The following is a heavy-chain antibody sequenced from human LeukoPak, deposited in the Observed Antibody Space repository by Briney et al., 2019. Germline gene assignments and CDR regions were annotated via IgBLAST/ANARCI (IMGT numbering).Heavy chain of an antibody. CDR2: ISSSSSYI. Sequence: TGGSLRLSCAASGFTFSSYSMNWVRQAPGEGLEWVSSISSSSSYIYYADSAKGRFTISRDNAKNSLYLQMHSLRAEDTAVYYCARADEYSSSWYYFDYWGQGTLVTVSS. D-gene: IGHD6-13*01. CDR1: GFTFSSYS. CDR3: ARADEYSSSWYYFDY. J-gene: IGHJ4*02. V-gene: IGHV3-21*01.